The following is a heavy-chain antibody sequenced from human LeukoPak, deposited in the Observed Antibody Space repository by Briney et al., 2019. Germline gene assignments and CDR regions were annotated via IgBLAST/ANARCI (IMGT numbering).Heavy chain of an antibody. CDR1: GGTLSDYG. Sequence: ASVKVSCKASGGTLSDYGISWVRQAPGQGLEWMGWISAYNGNTNYAQKLQGRVTMTTDTSTSTAYMELRSLRSDDTAVYYCARDKYSSSWGWFDPWGQGTLVTVSS. V-gene: IGHV1-18*01. CDR3: ARDKYSSSWGWFDP. J-gene: IGHJ5*02. CDR2: ISAYNGNT. D-gene: IGHD6-6*01.